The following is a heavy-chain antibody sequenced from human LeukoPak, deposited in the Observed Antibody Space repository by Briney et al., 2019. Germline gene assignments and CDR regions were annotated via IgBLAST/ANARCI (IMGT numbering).Heavy chain of an antibody. CDR1: GFTFDDYA. Sequence: GGSLRPSCAASGFTFDDYAMHWVRQAPGKGLEWVSGISWNSGSIVYADSVKGRFTISRDNAKNSLYLQMNSLRAEAMALYYCAKATTTTSYMDVWGKGTTVTVSS. CDR2: ISWNSGSI. V-gene: IGHV3-9*03. CDR3: AKATTTTSYMDV. D-gene: IGHD1-14*01. J-gene: IGHJ6*03.